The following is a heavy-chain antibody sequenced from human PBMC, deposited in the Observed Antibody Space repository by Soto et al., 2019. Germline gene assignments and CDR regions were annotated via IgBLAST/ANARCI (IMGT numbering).Heavy chain of an antibody. CDR1: GFTFNHFA. CDR2: IIGGGRAI. D-gene: IGHD3-10*01. Sequence: PGGSLRLSCAVSGFTFNHFAMNWVRQAPAKGLGWVSGIIGGGRAIYHADSVKGPFTIPRDNSKNSLYLEMNSLRAEDTALYYWAKGRIDMVRGAIDNGGQATLVTVS. J-gene: IGHJ4*02. V-gene: IGHV3-23*01. CDR3: AKGRIDMVRGAIDN.